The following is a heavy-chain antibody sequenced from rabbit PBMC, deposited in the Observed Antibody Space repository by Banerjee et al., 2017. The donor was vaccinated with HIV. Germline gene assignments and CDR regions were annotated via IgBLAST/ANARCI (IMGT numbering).Heavy chain of an antibody. J-gene: IGHJ6*01. CDR1: GFSFTSSYY. CDR2: IYAGSTGRT. CDR3: ARNFDGVGYGMDL. V-gene: IGHV1S45*01. D-gene: IGHD5-1*01. Sequence: QEQLEESGGDLVKPEGSLTLTCTASGFSFTSSYYMCWVRQAPGKGLEWIACIYAGSTGRTYYASWAKGRFTISKTSSTTVTLQMTSLTAADTATYFCARNFDGVGYGMDLWGPGTLVTVS.